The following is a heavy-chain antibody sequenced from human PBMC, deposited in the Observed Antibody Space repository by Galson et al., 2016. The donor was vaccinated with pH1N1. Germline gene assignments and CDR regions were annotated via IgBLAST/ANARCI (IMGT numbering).Heavy chain of an antibody. CDR2: ISSTGGET. V-gene: IGHV3-23*01. D-gene: IGHD1/OR15-1a*01. J-gene: IGHJ6*02. CDR3: AKGGRVGTEGYYYALDV. CDR1: GFTFSSFA. Sequence: SLRLSCAASGFTFSSFAMNWVRQGPGRGLEWVSSISSTGGETYYPDSVKGRFIISRDNSKNTLYLQMNSLRAEDTAEYYCAKGGRVGTEGYYYALDVWGQGTTVIVSS.